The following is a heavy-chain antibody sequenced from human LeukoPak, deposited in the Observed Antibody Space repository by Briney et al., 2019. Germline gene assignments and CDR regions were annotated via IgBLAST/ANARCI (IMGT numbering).Heavy chain of an antibody. V-gene: IGHV1-2*02. Sequence: ASVKVSFKASGYTFTGYYMHWVRQAPGEGLERMGWINPNSGGTNYTQKFQGRGTITRDTSISTAYMELSRLRSDDTAVYYCARGRGGTVTTNLNWFDPWGQGTLVTVSS. D-gene: IGHD4-17*01. CDR2: INPNSGGT. CDR3: ARGRGGTVTTNLNWFDP. J-gene: IGHJ5*02. CDR1: GYTFTGYY.